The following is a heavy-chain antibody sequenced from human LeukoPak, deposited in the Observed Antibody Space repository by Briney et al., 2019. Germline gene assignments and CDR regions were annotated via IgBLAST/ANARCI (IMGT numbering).Heavy chain of an antibody. V-gene: IGHV3-15*01. J-gene: IGHJ4*02. CDR2: IKSKTDGGTT. D-gene: IGHD3-9*01. Sequence: GGSLRLSCAASGFTFSNAWMSWVRQAPGKGLEWVCRIKSKTDGGTTDYAAPVKGRFTISRDDSKNTLYLQMNSLKTEDTAVYYCTTAPYYDILTGYYDYWGQGTLVTVSS. CDR1: GFTFSNAW. CDR3: TTAPYYDILTGYYDY.